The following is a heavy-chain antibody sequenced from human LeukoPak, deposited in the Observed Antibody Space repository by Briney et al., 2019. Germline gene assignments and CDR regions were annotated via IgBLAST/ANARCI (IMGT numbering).Heavy chain of an antibody. CDR2: ISYDGSNK. CDR3: AKYQQRVVVTAKYYYYGMDV. J-gene: IGHJ6*02. D-gene: IGHD2-21*02. Sequence: PTGGSLRLSCAASGFTFSSYGMHWVRQAPGKGLEWVAVISYDGSNKYYADSVKGRFTISRDNSKNTLYVEMNSLRVEDTAVYYCAKYQQRVVVTAKYYYYGMDVWGQGTTVTVSS. V-gene: IGHV3-30*18. CDR1: GFTFSSYG.